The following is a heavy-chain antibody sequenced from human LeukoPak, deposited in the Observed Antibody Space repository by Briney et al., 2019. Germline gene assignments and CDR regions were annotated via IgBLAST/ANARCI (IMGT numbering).Heavy chain of an antibody. J-gene: IGHJ5*02. V-gene: IGHV3-13*01. Sequence: GGSLRLSCAASGFTFSSYDMHWVRQATGKGLEWVSAIGTAGDTYYPGSVKGRFTISRENAKNSLYLQMNNLRAGDTAVYYCARRFQYYDSSGYYSGWFDPWGQGTLVTVSS. CDR2: IGTAGDT. CDR3: ARRFQYYDSSGYYSGWFDP. D-gene: IGHD3-22*01. CDR1: GFTFSSYD.